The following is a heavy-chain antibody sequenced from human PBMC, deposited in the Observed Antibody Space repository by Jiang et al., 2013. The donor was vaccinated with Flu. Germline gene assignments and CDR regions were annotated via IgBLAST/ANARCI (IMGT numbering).Heavy chain of an antibody. Sequence: VQLVESGGGLVQPGKSLRLSCAASGFTVTDNSMNWVRQAPGKGLEWVSLIYSDGRTYFADSLKDRFTISRDNSKNTLYLQMSSLRAEDTAVYYCARDRYYDASGYYYYYCGMDVVGPRDHGHR. CDR2: IYSDGRT. CDR1: GFTVTDNS. V-gene: IGHV3-66*01. CDR3: ARDRYYDASGYYYYYCGMDV. J-gene: IGHJ6*02. D-gene: IGHD3-22*01.